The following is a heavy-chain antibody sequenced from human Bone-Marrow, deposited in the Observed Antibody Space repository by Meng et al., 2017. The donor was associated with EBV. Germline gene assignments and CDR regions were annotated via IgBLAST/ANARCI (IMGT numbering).Heavy chain of an antibody. Sequence: VQLVESGGGVVQPGRSLRPSCAASGFTFSSYAMHWVRQAPGKGLEWVSAISGSGDNTHYADSVEGRFTISRDNSKNTLSLQMNSLRAEDTAVYYCAKGGLRYFDPWGQGTLVTVSS. V-gene: IGHV3-23*04. D-gene: IGHD3-9*01. J-gene: IGHJ5*02. CDR3: AKGGLRYFDP. CDR2: ISGSGDNT. CDR1: GFTFSSYA.